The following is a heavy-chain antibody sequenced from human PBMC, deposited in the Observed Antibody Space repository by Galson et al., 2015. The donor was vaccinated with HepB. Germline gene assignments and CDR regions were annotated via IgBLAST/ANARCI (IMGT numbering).Heavy chain of an antibody. V-gene: IGHV3-21*01. CDR3: ATKMVTVVACDAFDV. CDR1: GGTFSTYT. CDR2: ISGGSSSV. J-gene: IGHJ3*01. D-gene: IGHD3-22*01. Sequence: SLRHSCEASGGTFSTYTMNWVRPAPGQGLEWVASISGGSSSVYYAASVRGRFTISRDNTKNSVYLQMNSLRAEDTAVYSCATKMVTVVACDAFDVWGRGTMVTVSS.